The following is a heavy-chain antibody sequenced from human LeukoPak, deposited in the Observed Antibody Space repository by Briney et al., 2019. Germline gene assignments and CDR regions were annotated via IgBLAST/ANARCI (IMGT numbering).Heavy chain of an antibody. J-gene: IGHJ3*02. CDR1: GGSFSGYY. D-gene: IGHD3-9*01. V-gene: IGHV4-34*01. CDR2: INHSGST. Sequence: SETLSLTCAVYGGSFSGYYWSWIRQPPGKGLEWIGEINHSGSTNYNPSLKSRVTISVDTSKNQFSLKLSSVTAVDTAVYYCARVRAYDTRAFDIWGQGTMVTVSS. CDR3: ARVRAYDTRAFDI.